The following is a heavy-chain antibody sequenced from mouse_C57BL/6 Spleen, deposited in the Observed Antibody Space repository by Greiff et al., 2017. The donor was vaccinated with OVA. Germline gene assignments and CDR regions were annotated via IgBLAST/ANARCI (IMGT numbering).Heavy chain of an antibody. CDR1: GYTFTSYW. D-gene: IGHD2-1*01. CDR3: ARSDLYGNYYAMDY. V-gene: IGHV1-50*01. Sequence: QVQLQQPGAELVKPGASVKLSCKASGYTFTSYWMQWVKQRPGQGLEWIGEIDPSDSYTNYNQKFKGKATLTVDTSSSTAYMQLSSLTSEDSAVYYCARSDLYGNYYAMDYWGQGTSVTVSS. CDR2: IDPSDSYT. J-gene: IGHJ4*01.